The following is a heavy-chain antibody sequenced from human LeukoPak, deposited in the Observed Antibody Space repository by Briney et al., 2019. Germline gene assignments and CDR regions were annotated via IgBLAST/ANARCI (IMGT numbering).Heavy chain of an antibody. CDR2: ISGSGGNT. D-gene: IGHD2-2*01. CDR3: AREGYCTSTSCYAGIDY. Sequence: GGSLTLSCAASGFTFNNYAMSWARQAPGKGLQWVAVISGSGGNTYYPESVKGRFTISRDNSKNPLYLQLNSLRAEDTATYCCAREGYCTSTSCYAGIDYWGQGTLVTVSS. V-gene: IGHV3-23*01. J-gene: IGHJ4*01. CDR1: GFTFNNYA.